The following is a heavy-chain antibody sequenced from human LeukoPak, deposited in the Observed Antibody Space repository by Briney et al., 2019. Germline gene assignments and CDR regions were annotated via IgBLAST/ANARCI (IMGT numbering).Heavy chain of an antibody. Sequence: PGGSLRLSCAASGFTFSDYYMSWIRQAPGKGLEWVSYISGSGSTIYYADSVKGRFTISRDNSKNTLYLQMNSLRAEDTAVYYCARDQAHQLPLLSYYGMDVWGRGTTVTVSS. J-gene: IGHJ6*02. V-gene: IGHV3-11*04. CDR3: ARDQAHQLPLLSYYGMDV. CDR1: GFTFSDYY. CDR2: ISGSGSTI. D-gene: IGHD2-15*01.